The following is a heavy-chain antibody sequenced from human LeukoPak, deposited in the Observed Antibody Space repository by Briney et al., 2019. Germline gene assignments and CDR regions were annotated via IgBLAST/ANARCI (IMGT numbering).Heavy chain of an antibody. J-gene: IGHJ4*02. D-gene: IGHD3-10*01. CDR1: GFTFSSYS. Sequence: GGSLRLSRAASGFTFSSYSMNWVRQAPGKGLEWVSSISSSSSYIYYADSVKGRFTISGDNAKNSLYLQMNSLRAEDTAVYYCARPTYYYGSGSYEIDYWGQGTLVTVSS. CDR3: ARPTYYYGSGSYEIDY. V-gene: IGHV3-21*01. CDR2: ISSSSSYI.